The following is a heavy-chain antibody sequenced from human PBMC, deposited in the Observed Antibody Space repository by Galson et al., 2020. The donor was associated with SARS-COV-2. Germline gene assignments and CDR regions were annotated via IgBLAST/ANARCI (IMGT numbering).Heavy chain of an antibody. CDR3: AKGRSSNSNSCYNY. V-gene: IGHV3-23*01. Sequence: GGSLRLSCAASGFTFSSYAMYWVRQAPGKGLEWVAGISGSAGSTNYADSVKGRFIISRDDSKSTLDLQMNSLRADDTAVYYCAKGRSSNSNSCYNYWGQGILVTVSS. J-gene: IGHJ4*02. CDR1: GFTFSSYA. CDR2: ISGSAGST. D-gene: IGHD2-2*02.